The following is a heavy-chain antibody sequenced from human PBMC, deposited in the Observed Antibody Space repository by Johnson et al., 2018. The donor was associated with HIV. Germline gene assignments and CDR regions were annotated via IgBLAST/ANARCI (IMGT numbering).Heavy chain of an antibody. Sequence: EVQLVESGGGVVQPGGSLRLSCAASGFTFSNAWMSWVRQAPGKGLEWVGRIKSKPDGGTTDYAAPVTGRFSIARDDSRNTLQMQMNSLRPEDTAVYYCARSSGYYGTDAFDIWGQGTMVTVSS. CDR2: IKSKPDGGTT. D-gene: IGHD3-22*01. CDR1: GFTFSNAW. J-gene: IGHJ3*02. V-gene: IGHV3-15*01. CDR3: ARSSGYYGTDAFDI.